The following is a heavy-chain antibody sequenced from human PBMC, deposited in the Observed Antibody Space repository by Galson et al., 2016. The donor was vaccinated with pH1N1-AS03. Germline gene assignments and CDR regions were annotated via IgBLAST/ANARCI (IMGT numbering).Heavy chain of an antibody. CDR1: GFTFSDFD. CDR3: ARDPHGLDV. J-gene: IGHJ6*02. CDR2: IGSAGDT. Sequence: SLRLSCAASGFTFSDFDMHWVRQVSRKGLEWVSGIGSAGDTYYAASVKGRFTISRENAKNSLYLQMSSVTAGDTAVYYCARDPHGLDVWGQGNAVTVSS. V-gene: IGHV3-13*01.